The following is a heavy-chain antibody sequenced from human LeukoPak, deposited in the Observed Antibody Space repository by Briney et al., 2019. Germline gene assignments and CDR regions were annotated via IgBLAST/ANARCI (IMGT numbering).Heavy chain of an antibody. CDR3: ARYPLSYSNNWHYYFDY. V-gene: IGHV1-69*13. Sequence: SVKVSCKASGGTFSSYAISWVRQAPGQGLEWMGGIIPIFGTANYAQKFQGRVTITADESTSTAYMELRSLRSDDTAVYYCARYPLSYSNNWHYYFDYWGQGTLLTVSS. CDR2: IIPIFGTA. CDR1: GGTFSSYA. J-gene: IGHJ4*02. D-gene: IGHD1-1*01.